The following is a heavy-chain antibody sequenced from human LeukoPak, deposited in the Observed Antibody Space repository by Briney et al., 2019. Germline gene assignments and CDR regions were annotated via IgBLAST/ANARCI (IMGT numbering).Heavy chain of an antibody. V-gene: IGHV3-72*01. J-gene: IGHJ4*02. CDR2: TRNKANSYTT. Sequence: PGGSLRLSFAASGFTFSDHYMDWVRQAPGKGLEWVGRTRNKANSYTTEYAASVKGRFTISRDDSKNSLYLQMNSLKTEDTAVYYCARVGDGGIDYWGQGTLVTVSS. D-gene: IGHD4-23*01. CDR1: GFTFSDHY. CDR3: ARVGDGGIDY.